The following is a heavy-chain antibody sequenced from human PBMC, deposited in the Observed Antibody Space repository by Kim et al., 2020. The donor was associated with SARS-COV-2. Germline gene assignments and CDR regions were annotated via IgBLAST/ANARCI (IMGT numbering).Heavy chain of an antibody. CDR1: GFTFSSYD. V-gene: IGHV3-13*01. J-gene: IGHJ5*02. D-gene: IGHD6-19*01. CDR2: IGTAGDT. CDR3: ARGGSSGWTDWFDP. Sequence: GGSLRLSCAASGFTFSSYDMHWVRQATGKGLEWVSAIGTAGDTYYPGSVKGRFTISRENAKNSLYLQMNSLRAGDTAVYYCARGGSSGWTDWFDPWGQGTLVTVSS.